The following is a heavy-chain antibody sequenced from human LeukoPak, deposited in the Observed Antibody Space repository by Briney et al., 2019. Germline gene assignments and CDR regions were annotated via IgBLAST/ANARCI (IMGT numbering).Heavy chain of an antibody. V-gene: IGHV1-2*06. CDR2: INVKSGAT. Sequence: ASVKVSCKASGYTFIDYYFNWVRQAPGQGPEWMGRINVKSGATDYAQKFQGRVTMTEDTSTDTAYMELSSLRSEDTAVYYCATGTLLIYSSGWYYFDYWGQGTLVTVSS. CDR3: ATGTLLIYSSGWYYFDY. D-gene: IGHD6-19*01. CDR1: GYTFIDYY. J-gene: IGHJ4*02.